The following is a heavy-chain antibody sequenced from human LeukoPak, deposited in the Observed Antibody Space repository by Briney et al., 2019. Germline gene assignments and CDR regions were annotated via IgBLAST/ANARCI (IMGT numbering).Heavy chain of an antibody. Sequence: PSETLSLTCTVSGGSISSYYWSWIRQPPGKGLEWIGYIYYSGSTNYSPSLKSRVTISVDTSKNQFSLKLSSVTAADTAVYYCARTILTGYSSWFDPWGQGTLVTVSS. CDR3: ARTILTGYSSWFDP. D-gene: IGHD3-9*01. J-gene: IGHJ5*02. CDR1: GGSISSYY. V-gene: IGHV4-59*01. CDR2: IYYSGST.